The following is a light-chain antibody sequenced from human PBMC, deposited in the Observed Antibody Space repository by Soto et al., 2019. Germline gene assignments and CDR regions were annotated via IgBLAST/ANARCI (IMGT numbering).Light chain of an antibody. V-gene: IGKV1-39*01. CDR1: QSISSY. J-gene: IGKJ4*01. Sequence: DIQMPQSRSSLSASVGDRVTITCRASQSISSYLNWYQQKPGKATKVLIYAASSLQSGVPSRFSGSGSGTDFTLTISSLQPEDCATDYCQQRYSTPLTFGGGTKVDIK. CDR2: AAS. CDR3: QQRYSTPLT.